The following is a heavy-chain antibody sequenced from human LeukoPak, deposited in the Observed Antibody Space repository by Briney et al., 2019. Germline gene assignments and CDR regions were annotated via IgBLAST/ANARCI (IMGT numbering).Heavy chain of an antibody. CDR2: ISPSGGST. J-gene: IGHJ4*02. D-gene: IGHD3-22*01. Sequence: GASVKVSCKAFGYTFTGYWMHWVRQAPGQGPEWMGVISPSGGSTIYAQKFQGRVTITADESTSTAYMELSSLRSEDTAVYYCACYYDSSGYSSPFDYWGQGTLVTVSS. CDR1: GYTFTGYW. V-gene: IGHV1-46*01. CDR3: ACYYDSSGYSSPFDY.